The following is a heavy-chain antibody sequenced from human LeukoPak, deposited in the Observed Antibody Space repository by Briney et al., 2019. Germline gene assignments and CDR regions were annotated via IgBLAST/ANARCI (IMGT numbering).Heavy chain of an antibody. J-gene: IGHJ4*02. D-gene: IGHD2-2*02. Sequence: SETLSLTCAVYGGSFSGYYWSWIRQPPGKGLEWIGEINHSGSTNYNPSLKSRVTISVDTSQNQFSLKLSSVTDADTAVYYCARVGPGGDIVVVPAAIPGHFDYWGQGTLVTVSS. CDR2: INHSGST. CDR1: GGSFSGYY. CDR3: ARVGPGGDIVVVPAAIPGHFDY. V-gene: IGHV4-34*01.